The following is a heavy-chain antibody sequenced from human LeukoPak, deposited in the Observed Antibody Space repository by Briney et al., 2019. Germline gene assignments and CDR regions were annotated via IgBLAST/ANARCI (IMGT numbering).Heavy chain of an antibody. CDR3: AKDLDR. CDR2: ISYDGSNK. V-gene: IGHV3-30*18. CDR1: GFTLSSYG. J-gene: IGHJ4*02. Sequence: GGSLRLSCAASGFTLSSYGMHWVRQAPGKGLEWVAVISYDGSNKYYADSVKGRFTISRDNSKNTLYLQMNSLRAEGTAVYYCAKDLDRWGQGTLVTVSS.